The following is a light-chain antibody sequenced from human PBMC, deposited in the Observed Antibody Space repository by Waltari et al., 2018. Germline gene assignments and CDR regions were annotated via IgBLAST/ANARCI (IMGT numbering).Light chain of an antibody. V-gene: IGLV1-44*01. J-gene: IGLJ3*02. Sequence: QSVLTQPPSASGSPGQRVTIPCFGSASNIGANLVNWSQQLPGKAPQLLIFRSDQRPSGVPDRFSASKTGTSASLAISGLQSEDEADYYCAAWDDSLIGPVFGGGTKLTVL. CDR1: ASNIGANL. CDR2: RSD. CDR3: AAWDDSLIGPV.